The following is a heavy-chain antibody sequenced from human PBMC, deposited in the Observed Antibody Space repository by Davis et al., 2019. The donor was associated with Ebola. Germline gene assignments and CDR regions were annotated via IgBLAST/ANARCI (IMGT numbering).Heavy chain of an antibody. CDR1: GFTVSSNY. CDR2: IYSGGST. V-gene: IGHV3-66*01. J-gene: IGHJ4*02. Sequence: GGSLRLSCAASGFTVSSNYMSWVRQAPGKGLEWVSVIYSGGSTYYADSVKGRFTISRDNSKNTLYLQMNSLRAEDTAVYYCARGGYYHDSSGYYPYFGYWGQGTLVTVSS. CDR3: ARGGYYHDSSGYYPYFGY. D-gene: IGHD3-22*01.